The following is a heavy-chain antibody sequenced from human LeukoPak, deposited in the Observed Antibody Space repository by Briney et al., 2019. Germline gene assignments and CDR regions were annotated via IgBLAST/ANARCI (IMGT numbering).Heavy chain of an antibody. J-gene: IGHJ4*02. V-gene: IGHV1-46*03. Sequence: ASVKVSCKACGYTFTSYYMHWVRQAPGQGLEWMGIINPSGGSTSYAQKFQGRVTMTRDTSTGTVYMELSSLRSEDTAVYYCARDRGGATSPSDYWGQGTLVTVSS. D-gene: IGHD1-26*01. CDR2: INPSGGST. CDR1: GYTFTSYY. CDR3: ARDRGGATSPSDY.